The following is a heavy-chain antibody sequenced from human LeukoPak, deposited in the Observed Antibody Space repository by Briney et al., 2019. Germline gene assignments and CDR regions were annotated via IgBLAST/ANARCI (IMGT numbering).Heavy chain of an antibody. CDR3: ARGFTMVRGVIITPLGY. Sequence: ASVKVSCKASGYTFTGYYMHWVRQAPGQGLEWMGWINPNSGGTNYAQKFQGRVTMTRDTSISTAYMELSRLRSDDTAVYYCARGFTMVRGVIITPLGYWGQGTLVTVSS. CDR1: GYTFTGYY. V-gene: IGHV1-2*02. J-gene: IGHJ4*02. CDR2: INPNSGGT. D-gene: IGHD3-10*01.